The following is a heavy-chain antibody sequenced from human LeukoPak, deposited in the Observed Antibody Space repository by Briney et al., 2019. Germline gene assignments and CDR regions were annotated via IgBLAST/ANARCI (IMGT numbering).Heavy chain of an antibody. J-gene: IGHJ4*02. V-gene: IGHV3-30*02. CDR2: IRYDGSNK. D-gene: IGHD3-22*01. Sequence: GSLRLSCAASGFTFISYSIHWVRQAPGKGLEWVAFIRYDGSNKYYADSVKGRFTISRDNSKNTVYLQMNSLKASDTAMYYCARWAEYYYDIHFDYWGQGTLVTVSS. CDR1: GFTFISYS. CDR3: ARWAEYYYDIHFDY.